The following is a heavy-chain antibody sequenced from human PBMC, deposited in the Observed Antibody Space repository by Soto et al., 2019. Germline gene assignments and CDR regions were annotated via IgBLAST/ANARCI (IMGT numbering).Heavy chain of an antibody. Sequence: QVQLQQWGAGLLKPSETLSLTCAVYVGSFSGYYWCWIRQPPGKGLEWIGEINHSGSTNYNPSLKSRVTISVDTSKNQFSLKLSSVTAADTAVYYCARGFRLRGSGYYPTIFGGWVAWGQGTLVTVSS. CDR3: ARGFRLRGSGYYPTIFGGWVA. J-gene: IGHJ5*02. CDR1: VGSFSGYY. CDR2: INHSGST. D-gene: IGHD3-22*01. V-gene: IGHV4-34*01.